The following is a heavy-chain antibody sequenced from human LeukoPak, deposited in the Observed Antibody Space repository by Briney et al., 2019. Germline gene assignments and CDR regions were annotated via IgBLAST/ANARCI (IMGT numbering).Heavy chain of an antibody. Sequence: PGGSPRLSCAASGFTFSSYGMHCVRQAPGKGLEWVAVIWYDGSNKYYADSVKGRFTISRDNSKNTLYLQMNSLRAEDTAVYYCGRDGPQLYYDSLSGYYQGPFDYWGQGTLVTVSS. J-gene: IGHJ4*02. V-gene: IGHV3-33*01. CDR1: GFTFSSYG. CDR2: IWYDGSNK. CDR3: GRDGPQLYYDSLSGYYQGPFDY. D-gene: IGHD3-9*01.